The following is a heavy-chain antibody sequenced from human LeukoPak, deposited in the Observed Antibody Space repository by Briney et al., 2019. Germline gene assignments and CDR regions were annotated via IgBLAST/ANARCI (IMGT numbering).Heavy chain of an antibody. J-gene: IGHJ4*02. D-gene: IGHD3-22*01. Sequence: ASVKVSCKASGYTFFSYGISWVRQAPGQGLEWMGWISAYNGDTNYAHNLQGRVTMTTDTSTSTAYLEVKSLRSDDTAMYYCARDLGSYDSDVYRPYWGQGTLVTVSS. CDR3: ARDLGSYDSDVYRPY. CDR2: ISAYNGDT. V-gene: IGHV1-18*01. CDR1: GYTFFSYG.